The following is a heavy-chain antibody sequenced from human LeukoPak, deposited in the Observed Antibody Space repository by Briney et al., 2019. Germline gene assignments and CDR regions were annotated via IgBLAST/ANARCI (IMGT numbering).Heavy chain of an antibody. CDR1: GFTFSSYA. CDR3: TTGSYYYDSSDYYY. D-gene: IGHD3-22*01. J-gene: IGHJ4*02. Sequence: GGSLRLSCAASGFTFSSYAMHWVRQASGKGLEWVGRIRSKANSYATAYAASVKGRFTISRDDSKNTAYLQMNSLKTEDTAVYYCTTGSYYYDSSDYYYWGQGTLVTVSS. V-gene: IGHV3-73*01. CDR2: IRSKANSYAT.